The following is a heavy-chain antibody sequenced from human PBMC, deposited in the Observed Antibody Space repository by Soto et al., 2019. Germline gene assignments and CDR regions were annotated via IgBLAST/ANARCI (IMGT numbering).Heavy chain of an antibody. D-gene: IGHD6-13*01. Sequence: SETLSLTCTVSGGPLGSSSYYWGWIRQSPGKGLEWLGNIYYSGNTFYNPSLKSRVTISVDTSKNQLYLHLSAVTAADTAIFCCASIAAPGTTHFDFWGQGTLVTVSS. CDR2: IYYSGNT. CDR1: GGPLGSSSYY. J-gene: IGHJ4*02. CDR3: ASIAAPGTTHFDF. V-gene: IGHV4-39*01.